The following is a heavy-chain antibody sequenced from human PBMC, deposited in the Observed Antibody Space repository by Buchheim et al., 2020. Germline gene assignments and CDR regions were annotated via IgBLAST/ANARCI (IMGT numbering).Heavy chain of an antibody. Sequence: QVQLQESGPGLLKPSETLSLTCTVSGGSISSYYWSWIRQPPGKGLEWIGDIYHSGSTNYNPSLKSRVTISVDTSKNQFSLVLRSVTAGETAVYYCASGAYAEGYGCWG. CDR2: IYHSGST. CDR3: ASGAYAEGYGC. J-gene: IGHJ6*01. CDR1: GGSISSYY. V-gene: IGHV4-59*01. D-gene: IGHD2-8*01.